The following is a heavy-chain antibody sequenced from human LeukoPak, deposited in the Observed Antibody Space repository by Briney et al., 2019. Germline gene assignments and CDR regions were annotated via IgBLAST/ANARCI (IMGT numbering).Heavy chain of an antibody. Sequence: KPGGSLRLSCAASGFTFSNAWMSWVRQAPGKGLEWVGRIKSKTDGGTTDYAAPVKGRFTISRDDSKNTLYLQMNSLKTEDTAVYYCTTDGQWLQTDFDYWGQGTLVTVSS. D-gene: IGHD6-19*01. CDR3: TTDGQWLQTDFDY. V-gene: IGHV3-15*01. J-gene: IGHJ4*02. CDR1: GFTFSNAW. CDR2: IKSKTDGGTT.